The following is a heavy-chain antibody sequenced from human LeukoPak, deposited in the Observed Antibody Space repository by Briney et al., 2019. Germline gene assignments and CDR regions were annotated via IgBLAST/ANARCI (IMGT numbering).Heavy chain of an antibody. V-gene: IGHV3-30*03. Sequence: GGSLRLSCAASGFTFSSYGMHWVRQAPGKGLEWVAVISYDGSNKYYADSVKGRFTISRDNSKNTLYLQMNSLRAEDTAVYYCARDERDGTTSYYYYDMDVWGQGTTVTVSS. CDR1: GFTFSSYG. CDR2: ISYDGSNK. D-gene: IGHD2/OR15-2a*01. J-gene: IGHJ6*02. CDR3: ARDERDGTTSYYYYDMDV.